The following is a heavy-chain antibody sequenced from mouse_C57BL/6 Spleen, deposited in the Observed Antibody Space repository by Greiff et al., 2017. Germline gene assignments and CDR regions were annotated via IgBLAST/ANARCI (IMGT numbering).Heavy chain of an antibody. CDR2: INPSTGGT. V-gene: IGHV1-42*01. J-gene: IGHJ2*01. Sequence: VQLQQSGPELVKPGASVKISCKASGYSFTGYYMNWVKQSPEKSLEWIGEINPSTGGTTYNQKFKAKATLTVDKSSSTAYMQLKSLTSEDSAVYYCARTWELYYFDYWGQGTTLTVSS. CDR1: GYSFTGYY. CDR3: ARTWELYYFDY. D-gene: IGHD4-1*01.